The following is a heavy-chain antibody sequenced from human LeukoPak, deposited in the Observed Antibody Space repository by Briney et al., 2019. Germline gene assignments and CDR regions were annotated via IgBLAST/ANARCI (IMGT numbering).Heavy chain of an antibody. D-gene: IGHD1-1*01. V-gene: IGHV3-48*03. CDR1: GFTFSSYE. CDR3: ARLERELLGYYYFYMDV. Sequence: GGSLRLSCAASGFTFSSYEMNWVRQAPGKGLEWVSYISSSGSTIYYADSVKGRFTISRDNAKNSLYLQMNSLRAEDTAVYYCARLERELLGYYYFYMDVCGKGTTVTVSS. J-gene: IGHJ6*03. CDR2: ISSSGSTI.